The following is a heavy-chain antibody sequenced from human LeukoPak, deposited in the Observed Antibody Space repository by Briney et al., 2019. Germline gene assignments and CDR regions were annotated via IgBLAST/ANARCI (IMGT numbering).Heavy chain of an antibody. V-gene: IGHV3-33*01. D-gene: IGHD5-24*01. CDR2: IWYDGSNK. J-gene: IGHJ1*01. CDR3: ARGDSYNDAEYLEH. Sequence: GGSLRLSCAASGFTFSSYGMHWVRQAPGKGLEWVAVIWYDGSNKYYGDSVKGRFTISRDNSKKTLYLQMNSLRVEDTAVYYCARGDSYNDAEYLEHWGQGTLVTVS. CDR1: GFTFSSYG.